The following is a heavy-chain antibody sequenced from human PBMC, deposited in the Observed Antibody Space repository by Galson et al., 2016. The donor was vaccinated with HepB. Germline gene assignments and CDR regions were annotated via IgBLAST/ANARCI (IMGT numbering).Heavy chain of an antibody. J-gene: IGHJ4*02. CDR1: GYSFSYYA. Sequence: SVKVSCKGSGYSFSYYAIHWVRQAPGQRPEWVGWINVANGDTKYSRKLQDRVTLSSDASATTAYMELSSLTYEDSAAYYCARVGGTGWYGPDYWGQGTLVTVSS. V-gene: IGHV1-3*01. CDR2: INVANGDT. D-gene: IGHD6-19*01. CDR3: ARVGGTGWYGPDY.